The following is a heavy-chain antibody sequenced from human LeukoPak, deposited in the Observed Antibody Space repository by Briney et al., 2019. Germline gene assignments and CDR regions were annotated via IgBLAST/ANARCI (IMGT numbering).Heavy chain of an antibody. CDR1: GYTFTGYY. D-gene: IGHD5-24*01. CDR3: ARHFDGYKTIDY. Sequence: ASVKVSCKASGYTFTGYYVHWVRQAPGQGLEWMGWINPNSGGTNYAQKFQGRVTMTRDTSISTAYMELSRLKASDTAMYYCARHFDGYKTIDYWGQGTLVTVSS. V-gene: IGHV1-2*02. CDR2: INPNSGGT. J-gene: IGHJ4*02.